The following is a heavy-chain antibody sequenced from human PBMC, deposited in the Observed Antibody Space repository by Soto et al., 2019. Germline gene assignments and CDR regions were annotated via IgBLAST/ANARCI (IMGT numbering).Heavy chain of an antibody. CDR2: IDHNGIT. CDR3: VRLNRDYYYYGMDV. V-gene: IGHV4-4*02. J-gene: IGHJ6*02. CDR1: GDSISNSKW. Sequence: SETLSLTCAVSGDSISNSKWWTGVRQTPGKGLEWIGKIDHNGITNYNPSLESRVTILKDNSKNQLSLKLSSVTGADSAVYYCVRLNRDYYYYGMDVWGQGATVTVSS.